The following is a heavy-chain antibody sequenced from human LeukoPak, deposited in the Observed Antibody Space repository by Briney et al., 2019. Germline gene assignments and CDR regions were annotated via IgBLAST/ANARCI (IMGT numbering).Heavy chain of an antibody. V-gene: IGHV3-7*01. CDR2: IKQDGSEK. Sequence: GGSLRLSCSASRFTFSSYTMNWVRQAPGKGLEWAANIKQDGSEKYYVDSEKGRFTISRDNAKNSLYLQTNSLRAEDTAVYYCATEEIRGLGILTGSPWGQGTLVTVSS. J-gene: IGHJ5*02. CDR3: ATEEIRGLGILTGSP. D-gene: IGHD3-9*01. CDR1: RFTFSSYT.